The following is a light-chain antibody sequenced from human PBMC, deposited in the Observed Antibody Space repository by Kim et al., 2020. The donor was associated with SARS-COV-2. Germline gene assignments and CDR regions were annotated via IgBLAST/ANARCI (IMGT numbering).Light chain of an antibody. Sequence: QSVTHSCTGTSSAVGGYNYVSWYQQHSGKAPQLMIYEVSNRPSGVPDRFSGSKSGNTASLTVSGLQAEDEADYYFSSYAGSNWVVFGGGTQLTVL. CDR2: EVS. J-gene: IGLJ2*01. CDR1: SSAVGGYNY. CDR3: SSYAGSNWVV. V-gene: IGLV2-8*01.